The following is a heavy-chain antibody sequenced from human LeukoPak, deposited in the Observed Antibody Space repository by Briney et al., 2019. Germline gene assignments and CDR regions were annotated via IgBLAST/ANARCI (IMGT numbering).Heavy chain of an antibody. D-gene: IGHD5-18*01. CDR1: GFTFSSYG. V-gene: IGHV3-33*01. CDR3: ARGGHTAIGY. J-gene: IGHJ4*02. Sequence: GGSLRLSCAASGFTFSSYGMHWVRQAPGKGLEWVAVIWYDGSNKYYADSVKGRFTVSRDNSKNTLCLQMNSLRAEDTAVYYCARGGHTAIGYWGQGTLVTVSS. CDR2: IWYDGSNK.